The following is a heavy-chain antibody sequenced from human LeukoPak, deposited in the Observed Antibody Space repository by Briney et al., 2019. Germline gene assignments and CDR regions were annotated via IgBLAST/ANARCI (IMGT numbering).Heavy chain of an antibody. J-gene: IGHJ4*02. CDR3: TRDGATLDY. D-gene: IGHD1-26*01. Sequence: TGGSLRLSCTASGFTFGDYTMSWVRQAPGKGLEWVGFIRSNAYGATTEYAASVKGRFTISRDDSKGIAYLQMNSLKTEDTAMYYCTRDGATLDYWGQGTLVTVSS. V-gene: IGHV3-49*04. CDR1: GFTFGDYT. CDR2: IRSNAYGATT.